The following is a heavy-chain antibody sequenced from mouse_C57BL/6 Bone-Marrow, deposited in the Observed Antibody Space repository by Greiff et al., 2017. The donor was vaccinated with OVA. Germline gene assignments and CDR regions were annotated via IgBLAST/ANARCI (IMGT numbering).Heavy chain of an antibody. J-gene: IGHJ3*01. CDR3: ARDSSGYNWAY. D-gene: IGHD3-2*01. CDR2: IYPRSGNT. Sequence: QVQLMESGAELARPGASVKLSCKASGYTFTSYGISWVKQRTGQGLEWIGEIYPRSGNTYYNETFKGQATLTADKSSSTAYLELRSLTSEDSAVCFWARDSSGYNWAYWGQGTLVTVSA. V-gene: IGHV1-81*01. CDR1: GYTFTSYG.